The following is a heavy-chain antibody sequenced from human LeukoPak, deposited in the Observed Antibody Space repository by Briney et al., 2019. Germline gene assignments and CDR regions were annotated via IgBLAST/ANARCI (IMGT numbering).Heavy chain of an antibody. D-gene: IGHD6-19*01. CDR1: GGSISSYY. CDR2: IYYSGST. Sequence: PSETLSLTCTVSGGSISSYYWSRIRQPPGKGLEWIGCIYYSGSTNYNPSLKSRVTISVDTSKNQFSLKLSSVTAADTAVYYCARVYSSGWYADWYFDLWGRGTLVTVSS. CDR3: ARVYSSGWYADWYFDL. J-gene: IGHJ2*01. V-gene: IGHV4-59*01.